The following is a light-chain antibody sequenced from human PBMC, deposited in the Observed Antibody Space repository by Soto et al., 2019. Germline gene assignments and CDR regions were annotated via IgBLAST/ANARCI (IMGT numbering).Light chain of an antibody. CDR1: SGDVGSYKH. V-gene: IGLV2-14*01. CDR2: EVN. CDR3: SSYTITSTLVI. J-gene: IGLJ2*01. Sequence: QSALTQPASVSGSPGQSISVSCTGSSGDVGSYKHVSWYQQHPGKAPKLIIYEVNKRPSGVSDRFSGSKSGNTASLTISGLQAEDEADYYCSSYTITSTLVIFGGGTKLTVL.